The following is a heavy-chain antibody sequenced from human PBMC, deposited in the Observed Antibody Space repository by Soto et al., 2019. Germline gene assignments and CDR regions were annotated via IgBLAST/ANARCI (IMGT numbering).Heavy chain of an antibody. CDR1: GFTLSTYA. Sequence: EVQLLDSGGGLVQPGGSLRLSCEASGFTLSTYAMSWVRQAPGKGLEWVSGISNSGVSTSYADSVKGRFTISRDNSKNTLYLQMNSLRAEDTAIYYCAKTPDIIAAPIDYWGQGTLVTVSS. CDR3: AKTPDIIAAPIDY. CDR2: ISNSGVST. D-gene: IGHD6-13*01. V-gene: IGHV3-23*01. J-gene: IGHJ4*02.